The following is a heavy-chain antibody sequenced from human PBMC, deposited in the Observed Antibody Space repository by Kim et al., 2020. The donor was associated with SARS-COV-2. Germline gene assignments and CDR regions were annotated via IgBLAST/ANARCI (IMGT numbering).Heavy chain of an antibody. D-gene: IGHD6-13*01. Sequence: GGSLRLSCAASGFTFSSYEMNWVRQAPGKGLEWVSYISSSGSTIYYADSVKGRFTISRDNAKNSLYLQMNSLRAEDTAVYYCARAVYSSSWSTYYYGMDVWGQGTTVTVSS. CDR2: ISSSGSTI. CDR3: ARAVYSSSWSTYYYGMDV. J-gene: IGHJ6*02. CDR1: GFTFSSYE. V-gene: IGHV3-48*03.